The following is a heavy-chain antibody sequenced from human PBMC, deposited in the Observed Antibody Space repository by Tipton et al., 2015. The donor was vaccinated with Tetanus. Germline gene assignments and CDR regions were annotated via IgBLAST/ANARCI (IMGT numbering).Heavy chain of an antibody. CDR2: IWYDGSNK. J-gene: IGHJ5*02. CDR1: GLTLSNYG. CDR3: AREETYYDSSGYSRWFDP. V-gene: IGHV3-33*01. D-gene: IGHD3-22*01. Sequence: QLVQSGGGVVQPGRSLRLSCAGSGLTLSNYGMHWVRQAPGKGLEWVAVIWYDGSNKDYADSVKGRFTISRDNSKNTLYLQMNSLRAEDTAVYYCAREETYYDSSGYSRWFDPWGQGTLVTVSS.